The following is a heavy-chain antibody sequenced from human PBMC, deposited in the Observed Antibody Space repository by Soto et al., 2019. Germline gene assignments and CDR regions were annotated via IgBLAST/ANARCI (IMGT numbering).Heavy chain of an antibody. CDR3: ATWHEREHAFDV. D-gene: IGHD1-1*01. J-gene: IGHJ3*01. V-gene: IGHV3-53*01. Sequence: DVQLVESGGGLIQPGESLRLSCAAFGLTISGKKYVAWVRQTPGKGLEWVSALYDVDDSFYADSVTGRFTTSSDSSKTTVYLKMNDLRPDDTAVYYCATWHEREHAFDVWGQGTTVTISS. CDR2: LYDVDDS. CDR1: GLTISGKKY.